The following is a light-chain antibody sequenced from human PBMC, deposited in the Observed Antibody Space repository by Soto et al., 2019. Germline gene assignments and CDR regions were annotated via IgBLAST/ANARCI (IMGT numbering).Light chain of an antibody. J-gene: IGLJ1*01. Sequence: QSVLAQPPSASGSPGQSVTISCTGTSTDVGGYNYISRYQHHPIKGAKRIIYEVSERPSRVSDRFSGSKSSNPSSLNDSGLHVADRDEDNCCAYAVINNCGDFGAGTKGTVL. CDR1: STDVGGYNY. V-gene: IGLV2-8*01. CDR3: CAYAVINNCGD. CDR2: EVS.